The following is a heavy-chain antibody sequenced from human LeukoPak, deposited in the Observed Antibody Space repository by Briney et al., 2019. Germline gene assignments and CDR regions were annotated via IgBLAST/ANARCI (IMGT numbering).Heavy chain of an antibody. J-gene: IGHJ5*02. CDR1: GYTFTSYY. CDR3: ARDRNRVSSRSLVDRFDP. Sequence: GASVKVSCKASGYTFTSYYMHWVRQAPGQGLEWMGIINPSGGSTSYAQKFQGRVTMTRDTSTSTVYMELSSLRSEDTAVYYCARDRNRVSSRSLVDRFDPWGQGTLVTVSS. V-gene: IGHV1-46*01. CDR2: INPSGGST. D-gene: IGHD6-6*01.